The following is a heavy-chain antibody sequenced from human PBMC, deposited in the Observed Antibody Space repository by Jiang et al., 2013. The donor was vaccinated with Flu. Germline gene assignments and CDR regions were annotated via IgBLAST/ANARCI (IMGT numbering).Heavy chain of an antibody. CDR2: IYYSGST. J-gene: IGHJ2*01. D-gene: IGHD3-22*01. CDR1: GGSISSSSYY. CDR3: ARRDDSSGLFDL. V-gene: IGHV4-39*07. Sequence: PGLVKPSETLSLTCTVSGGSISSSSYYWGWIRQPPGKGLEWIGSIYYSGSTYYNPSLKSRVTISVDTSKNQFSLKLSSVTAADTAVYYCARRDDSSGLFDLWGRGTLVTVSS.